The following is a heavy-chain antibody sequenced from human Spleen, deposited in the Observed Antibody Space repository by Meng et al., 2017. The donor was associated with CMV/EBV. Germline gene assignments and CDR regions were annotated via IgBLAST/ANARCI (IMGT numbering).Heavy chain of an antibody. D-gene: IGHD4-17*01. Sequence: LRLSCAASGFSFSSYSMNWVRQAPGKGLEWVSSITSSSSYIYYADSVKGRFTISRDNAEKSLYLQMNSLRAEDTAVYYCARDYGDFDLWGQGTLVTVSS. CDR3: ARDYGDFDL. CDR2: ITSSSSYI. CDR1: GFSFSSYS. J-gene: IGHJ5*02. V-gene: IGHV3-21*01.